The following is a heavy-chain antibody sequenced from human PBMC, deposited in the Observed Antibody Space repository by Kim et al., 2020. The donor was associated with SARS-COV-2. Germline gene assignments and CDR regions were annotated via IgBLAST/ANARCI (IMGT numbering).Heavy chain of an antibody. D-gene: IGHD1-20*01. Sequence: GGSLRLSCAASGFNFNSHAMSWVRQSPGKGLQWVSAICGSGRDRYYADSVKGRFTISRDKSKNTLYLQMNSLRAADPAIYYCAKSINRGGYNFERCGDS. V-gene: IGHV3-23*01. J-gene: IGHJ5*01. CDR3: AKSINRGGYNFERCGDS. CDR2: ICGSGRDR. CDR1: GFNFNSHA.